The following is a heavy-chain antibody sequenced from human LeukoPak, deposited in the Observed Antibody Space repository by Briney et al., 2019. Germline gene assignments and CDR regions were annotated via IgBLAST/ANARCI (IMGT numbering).Heavy chain of an antibody. D-gene: IGHD3-10*01. Sequence: GGSLRLSCAASGFTFDDYAMHWVRQAPGKGLEWVSGISWNSGSIGYADSVKGRFTISRDNAKNSLYLQMNSLRAEDTALYYCAKERWFGELSYYGMDVWGQGPRSPSP. CDR3: AKERWFGELSYYGMDV. V-gene: IGHV3-9*01. CDR1: GFTFDDYA. J-gene: IGHJ6*02. CDR2: ISWNSGSI.